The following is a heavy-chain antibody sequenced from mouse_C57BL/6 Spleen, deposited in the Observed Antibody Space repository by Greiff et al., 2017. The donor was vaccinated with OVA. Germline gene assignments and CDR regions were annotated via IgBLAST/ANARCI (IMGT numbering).Heavy chain of an antibody. CDR1: GYTFTSYW. Sequence: QVQLQQPGAELVMPGASVKLSCKASGYTFTSYWMHWVKQRPGQGLEWIGEIDPSDSYTNYNQKFKGKSTLTVDKSSSTAYMQLSSLTSEDSAVYYCAIWGGYYGSSYVYFDYWGQGTTLTVSS. CDR2: IDPSDSYT. CDR3: AIWGGYYGSSYVYFDY. V-gene: IGHV1-69*01. D-gene: IGHD1-1*01. J-gene: IGHJ2*01.